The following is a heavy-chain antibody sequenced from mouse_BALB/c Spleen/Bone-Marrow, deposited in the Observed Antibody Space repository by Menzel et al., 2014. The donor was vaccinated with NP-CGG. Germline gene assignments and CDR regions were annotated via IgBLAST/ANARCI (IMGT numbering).Heavy chain of an antibody. Sequence: EVQRVESGGGLVQPGGSRKLSCAASGFTFRSFGMHWVRQAPEKGLEWVAYISSDSSAVYYADTVKGRFTISRDNPKNTLFLQMTSLRSEDTAMYYCTRGGNWDDFDYWGQGTTLTVYS. CDR1: GFTFRSFG. CDR2: ISSDSSAV. CDR3: TRGGNWDDFDY. V-gene: IGHV5-17*02. D-gene: IGHD4-1*01. J-gene: IGHJ2*01.